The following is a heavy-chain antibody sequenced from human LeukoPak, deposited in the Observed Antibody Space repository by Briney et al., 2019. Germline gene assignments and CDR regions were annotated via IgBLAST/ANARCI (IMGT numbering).Heavy chain of an antibody. CDR3: ARDLGQQFQKN. Sequence: GGSLRLSCAASGFTFSSYGMSWVRQAPGKGLEWVSYISSSGSTKYYADSVKGRFTISRDNAKNSLYLQMDSLRAEDTAVYYCARDLGQQFQKNWGQGTLVTVSS. CDR2: ISSSGSTK. V-gene: IGHV3-48*04. J-gene: IGHJ4*02. D-gene: IGHD6-13*01. CDR1: GFTFSSYG.